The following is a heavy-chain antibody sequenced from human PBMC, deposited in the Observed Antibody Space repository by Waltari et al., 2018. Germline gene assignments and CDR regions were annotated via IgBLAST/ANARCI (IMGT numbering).Heavy chain of an antibody. Sequence: QITLKESGPTLVKPTQTLTLTCTFSGFSLNTHEVGVGWIRQPPGKALEWLAIIYWNDDERYSPSLKGRLTITQDTSKNQLVLTMTNMEAVDTATYYCASQSYCGGDCSPPYFDYWGQGILVTVSS. V-gene: IGHV2-5*01. CDR3: ASQSYCGGDCSPPYFDY. D-gene: IGHD2-21*01. CDR1: GFSLNTHEVG. J-gene: IGHJ4*02. CDR2: IYWNDDE.